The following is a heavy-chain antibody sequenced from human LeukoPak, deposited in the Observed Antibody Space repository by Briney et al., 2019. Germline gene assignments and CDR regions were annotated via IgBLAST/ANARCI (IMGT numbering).Heavy chain of an antibody. J-gene: IGHJ4*02. CDR3: AKAIPYGDYGGWPFDY. CDR2: ISGSGGSA. CDR1: GFTFSSYA. V-gene: IGHV3-23*01. D-gene: IGHD4-17*01. Sequence: PGGSLRLSCAASGFTFSSYAMSWVRQAPGKGLEWVSAISGSGGSAYHADSVKGRFTISRDNSKNTLYLEMNSLRAEDTAVYYCAKAIPYGDYGGWPFDYWGQGTLVTVSS.